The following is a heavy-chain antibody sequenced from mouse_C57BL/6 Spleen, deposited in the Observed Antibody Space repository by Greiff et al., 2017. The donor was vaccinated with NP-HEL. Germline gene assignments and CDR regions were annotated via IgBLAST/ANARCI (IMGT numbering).Heavy chain of an antibody. CDR2: IYPGSGNT. J-gene: IGHJ2*01. D-gene: IGHD2-3*01. CDR3: ASPIYDGYYVYFDY. CDR1: GYSFTSYY. V-gene: IGHV1-66*01. Sequence: VQLQQSGPELVKPGASVKISCKASGYSFTSYYIHWVKQRPGQGLEWIGWIYPGSGNTKYNEKFKGKATLTADTSSSTAYMQLSSLTSEDSAVYYCASPIYDGYYVYFDYWGQGTTLTVSS.